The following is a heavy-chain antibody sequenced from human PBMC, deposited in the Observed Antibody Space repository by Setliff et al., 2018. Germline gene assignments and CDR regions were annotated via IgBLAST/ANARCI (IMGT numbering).Heavy chain of an antibody. J-gene: IGHJ4*02. CDR3: ARSFSRSERFLLDY. V-gene: IGHV4-34*12. CDR2: IIHSGST. CDR1: GGSFSGYY. Sequence: SETLSLTCAVYGGSFSGYYWSWIRQPPGKRLEWIGEIIHSGSTNYNPSLKSRVTISMDTSKNQFSLKVSSVTAADTAVYYCARSFSRSERFLLDYWGQGVLVTVSS. D-gene: IGHD1-26*01.